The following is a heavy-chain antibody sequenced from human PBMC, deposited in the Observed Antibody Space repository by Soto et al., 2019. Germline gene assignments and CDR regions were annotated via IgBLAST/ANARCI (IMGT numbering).Heavy chain of an antibody. CDR2: IKQDGSEK. V-gene: IGHV3-7*03. CDR3: ARPPRLAGTLYFDY. CDR1: GFTFSSYW. D-gene: IGHD1-7*01. J-gene: IGHJ4*02. Sequence: PGGSLRLSCAASGFTFSSYWMSWVRQAPGKWLEWVANIKQDGSEKYYVDSVKGRFTISRDNAKNSLYLQMNSLRAEDTAVYYCARPPRLAGTLYFDYWGQGXLVTVYS.